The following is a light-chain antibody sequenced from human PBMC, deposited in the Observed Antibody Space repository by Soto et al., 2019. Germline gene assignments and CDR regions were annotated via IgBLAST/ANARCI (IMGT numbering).Light chain of an antibody. V-gene: IGKV1-5*03. CDR1: QSINNW. CDR3: QQANSFPRT. J-gene: IGKJ3*01. Sequence: DVQMTQSPSTLSASVGDRVTITCRASQSINNWLAWYQQRPGKAPKLLIYKASTLETGVPSRFSGSGSGTEFTLTITGLQPDDFETYYCQQANSFPRTFGPGTKVDIK. CDR2: KAS.